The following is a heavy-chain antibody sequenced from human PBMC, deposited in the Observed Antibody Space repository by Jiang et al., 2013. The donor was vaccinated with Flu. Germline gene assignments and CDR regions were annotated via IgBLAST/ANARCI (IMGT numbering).Heavy chain of an antibody. V-gene: IGHV2-70*11. J-gene: IGHJ2*01. CDR2: IDWDDDK. Sequence: LEWLARIDWDDDKYYSTSLKTRLTIYKDTSKNQVVLTMTDMDPMDTATYYCAREDSYWYFDFWGRGTPVTVSS. CDR3: AREDSYWYFDF. D-gene: IGHD3-22*01.